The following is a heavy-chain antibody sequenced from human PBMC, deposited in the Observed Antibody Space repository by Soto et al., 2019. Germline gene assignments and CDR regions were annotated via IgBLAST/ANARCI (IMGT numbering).Heavy chain of an antibody. V-gene: IGHV4-59*08. CDR1: GGSINSYY. CDR2: IHNSGSP. CDR3: ARHPSDFWFDP. Sequence: PSETLSLTCTVSGGSINSYYWSWIRRPPGKGLEWIGHIHNSGSPYNNPSLKSRVTISADTSKNQFSLKLSSVTAADTAVYYCARHPSDFWFDPWGQGTLVTVSS. D-gene: IGHD2-21*02. J-gene: IGHJ5*02.